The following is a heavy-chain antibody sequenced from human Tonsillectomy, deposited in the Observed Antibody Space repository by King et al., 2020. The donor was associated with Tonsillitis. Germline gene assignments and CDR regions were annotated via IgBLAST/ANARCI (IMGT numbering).Heavy chain of an antibody. CDR3: ARVLSWYENWFDP. CDR2: IFSSGNT. CDR1: GASIGSGSHY. D-gene: IGHD6-13*01. J-gene: IGHJ5*02. Sequence: VQLQESGPGLVKPSQTLSLTCTVSGASIGSGSHYWGWIRQPAGKGLEFIGRIFSSGNTNYNPSLKSRVTMSVDTSKNQFSLKLSSMTAADTAVYYCARVLSWYENWFDPWGQGTLVTVSS. V-gene: IGHV4-61*02.